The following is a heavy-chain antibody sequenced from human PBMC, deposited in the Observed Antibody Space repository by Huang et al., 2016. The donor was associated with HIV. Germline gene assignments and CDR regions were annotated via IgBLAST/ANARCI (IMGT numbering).Heavy chain of an antibody. CDR2: IKQDESEK. CDR1: TFRFGAYW. CDR3: ATKTAAMDI. V-gene: IGHV3-7*01. J-gene: IGHJ6*02. D-gene: IGHD1-7*01. Sequence: VESGGRLVQPGGSLRLSCVGSTFRFGAYWMSWVRQSPGKGLEWGANIKQDESEKYYVDSVKGRFNISRDNAKKVLFLEMNNVRVEDTATYYCATKTAAMDIWGQGTTVTVS.